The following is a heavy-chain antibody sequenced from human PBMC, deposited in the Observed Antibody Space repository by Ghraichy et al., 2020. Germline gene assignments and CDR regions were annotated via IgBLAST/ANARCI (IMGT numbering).Heavy chain of an antibody. J-gene: IGHJ4*02. Sequence: GESLRLSCAASGFTFSSYSMNWVRQAPGKGLEWVSSISSSSSYIYYADSVKGRFTISRDNAKNSLYLQMNSLRAEDTAVYYCASGRRQQLFLDYWGQGTLVTVSS. CDR2: ISSSSSYI. CDR1: GFTFSSYS. V-gene: IGHV3-21*01. CDR3: ASGRRQQLFLDY. D-gene: IGHD6-13*01.